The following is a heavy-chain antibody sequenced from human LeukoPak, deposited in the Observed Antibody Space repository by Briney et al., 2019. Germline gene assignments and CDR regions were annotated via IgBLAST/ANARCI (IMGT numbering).Heavy chain of an antibody. Sequence: GGSLRLSCVGSGFSLSDYGIHWVRQAPGKGLEWVSSITYNGAATYYLDSVKARFTISRDNSRSTLYLQMDSLTAEDTALYYCAKDGLYFDGSTHIYYFDSWGQGTLVAVSS. J-gene: IGHJ4*02. CDR2: ITYNGAAT. D-gene: IGHD3-9*01. CDR3: AKDGLYFDGSTHIYYFDS. V-gene: IGHV3-23*01. CDR1: GFSLSDYG.